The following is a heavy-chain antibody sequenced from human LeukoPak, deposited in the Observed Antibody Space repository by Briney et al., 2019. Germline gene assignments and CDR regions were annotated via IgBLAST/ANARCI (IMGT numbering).Heavy chain of an antibody. J-gene: IGHJ3*02. Sequence: GGSLRLSCAASGFTFSSYSMNWVRQAPGKGLEWVSSISSSSSYIYYADSVKGRFTISRDNAKNSLYLQMNSLRAEDTAVYYCAKKGVVVPALPAAFDIWGQGTMVTVSS. CDR3: AKKGVVVPALPAAFDI. V-gene: IGHV3-21*01. D-gene: IGHD2-2*01. CDR1: GFTFSSYS. CDR2: ISSSSSYI.